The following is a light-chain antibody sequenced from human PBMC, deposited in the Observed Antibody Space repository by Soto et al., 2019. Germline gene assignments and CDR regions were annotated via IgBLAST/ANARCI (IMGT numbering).Light chain of an antibody. CDR3: QQSYITPLT. Sequence: DIQMPQSPSSLSASVGDSVTITCRASQSIRSFLNWYQQKPGKAPKLLIYAASSLQSGVPSRFSGSGSGTGFTLTITSLQPEDSATYHCQQSYITPLTFGQGTRLEIK. CDR1: QSIRSF. V-gene: IGKV1-39*01. J-gene: IGKJ5*01. CDR2: AAS.